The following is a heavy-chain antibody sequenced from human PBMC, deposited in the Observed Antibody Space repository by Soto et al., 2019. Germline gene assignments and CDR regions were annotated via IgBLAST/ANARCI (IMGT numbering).Heavy chain of an antibody. D-gene: IGHD5-18*01. CDR1: GFTFDDYA. CDR2: IKQDGSEK. Sequence: PGGSLRLSCAASGFTFDDYAMHWVRPAPGKGLEWVANIKQDGSEKYYVDSVKGRFTISRDNAKNSLYLQMNSLRAEDTAVYYCARDRGGYSYDIWGQGTLVTVSS. CDR3: ARDRGGYSYDI. V-gene: IGHV3-7*03. J-gene: IGHJ3*02.